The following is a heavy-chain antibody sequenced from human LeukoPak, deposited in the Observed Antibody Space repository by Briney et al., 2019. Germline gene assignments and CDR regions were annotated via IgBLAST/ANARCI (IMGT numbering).Heavy chain of an antibody. CDR2: IKQDGSEK. CDR3: ARDPYAQYSSGWYNWFDP. J-gene: IGHJ5*02. D-gene: IGHD6-19*01. V-gene: IGHV3-7*01. CDR1: GFTFSSYW. Sequence: PGGSLRLSCAASGFTFSSYWMSWVRQAPGKGLEWVANIKQDGSEKYYVDSVKGRFTISRDNAKNLLYLQMNSLRAEDTAVYYCARDPYAQYSSGWYNWFDPWGQGTLVTVSS.